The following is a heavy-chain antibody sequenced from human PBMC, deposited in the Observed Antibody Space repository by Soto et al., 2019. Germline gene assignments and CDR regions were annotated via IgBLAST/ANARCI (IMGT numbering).Heavy chain of an antibody. V-gene: IGHV4-30-4*01. CDR1: GGSISSGDYY. CDR2: IYYSGST. Sequence: SETLSLTCTVSGGSISSGDYYWSWIRQPPGKGLEWIGYIYYSGSTYYNPSLKSRVTISVDTSKNQFSLKLSSVTAADTAVYYCDRSSGYYPFDYWGQGTLVTVSS. CDR3: DRSSGYYPFDY. J-gene: IGHJ4*02. D-gene: IGHD3-22*01.